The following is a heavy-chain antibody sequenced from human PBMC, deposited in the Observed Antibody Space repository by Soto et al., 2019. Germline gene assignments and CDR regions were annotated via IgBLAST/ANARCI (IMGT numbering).Heavy chain of an antibody. D-gene: IGHD5-18*01. V-gene: IGHV4-30-4*01. CDR3: ARDQWIQSTPLYYYYGMDV. Sequence: QVQLQESGPGLVKPSQTLSLTCTVSGGSISSGDYYWSWIRQPPGKGLEWIGYFYYRGSTYYNPSLKSRVTISVDTSKNQFSLKLSSVTAADTAVYYCARDQWIQSTPLYYYYGMDVWGQGTTVTVSS. CDR2: FYYRGST. CDR1: GGSISSGDYY. J-gene: IGHJ6*02.